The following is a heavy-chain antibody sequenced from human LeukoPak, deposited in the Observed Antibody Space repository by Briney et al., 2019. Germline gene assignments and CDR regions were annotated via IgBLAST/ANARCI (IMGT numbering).Heavy chain of an antibody. CDR1: GGTFSSYA. CDR2: IIPIFGTA. J-gene: IGHJ4*02. D-gene: IGHD2-15*01. Sequence: GASVKVSCKASGGTFSSYAISWVRQAPGQGLEWMGGIIPIFGTANYAQKFQGGVTITADESTSTAYMELSSLRSEDTAVYYCARGYCSGGSCPQGYWGQGTLVTVSS. V-gene: IGHV1-69*13. CDR3: ARGYCSGGSCPQGY.